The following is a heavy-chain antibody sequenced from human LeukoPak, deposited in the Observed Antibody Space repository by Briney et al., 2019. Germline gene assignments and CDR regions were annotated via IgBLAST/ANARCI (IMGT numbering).Heavy chain of an antibody. D-gene: IGHD3-22*01. CDR2: IYYSGST. CDR3: ARQGPMIVVHDAFDI. Sequence: SETLSLTCTVSGGSISSYYWSWIRQPPGKGLEWIGYIYYSGSTNYNPSLKSRVTISVDTSKNQFSLKLSSVTAADTAVYYCARQGPMIVVHDAFDIWGQGTMVTVSS. V-gene: IGHV4-59*08. CDR1: GGSISSYY. J-gene: IGHJ3*02.